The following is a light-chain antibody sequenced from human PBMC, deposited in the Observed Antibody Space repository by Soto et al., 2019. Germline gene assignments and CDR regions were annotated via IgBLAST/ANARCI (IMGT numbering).Light chain of an antibody. V-gene: IGKV1-5*03. J-gene: IGKJ1*01. Sequence: DIQMTQSPSTLSASVGDRVTITCRASQSISTWLAGYQQKPGKAPKLLIYTSSNLERGVPTRFSGSGSGTEVTLTISSLQADDFATYYCQQHNSYPRTFGQGTKVEMK. CDR2: TSS. CDR1: QSISTW. CDR3: QQHNSYPRT.